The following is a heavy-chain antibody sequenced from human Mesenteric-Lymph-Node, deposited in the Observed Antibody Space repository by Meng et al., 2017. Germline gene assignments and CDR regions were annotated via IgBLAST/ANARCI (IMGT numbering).Heavy chain of an antibody. CDR2: ISQTGNT. J-gene: IGHJ3*02. Sequence: GSLRLSCAVSGGSITNNKWWSWVRQPPGKGLEWIGQISQTGNTKYNPSLKSRVTMPLDKSKNHFSLMLTSMTAADTAIYYCATDVIWGQGTMVTVSS. CDR3: ATDVI. CDR1: GGSITNNKW. V-gene: IGHV4-4*02.